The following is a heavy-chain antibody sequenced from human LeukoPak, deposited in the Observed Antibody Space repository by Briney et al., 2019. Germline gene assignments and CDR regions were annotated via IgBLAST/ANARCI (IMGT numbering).Heavy chain of an antibody. D-gene: IGHD5-12*01. CDR1: GGSVSSGSYY. CDR3: ARVGYSGYDYASNWFDP. J-gene: IGHJ5*02. Sequence: SETLSLTCTVSGGSVSSGSYYWSWIRQPPGKGLEWIGYIYYSGSTNYNPSLKSRVTISVDTSKNQFSLKLSSVTAADTAVYYCARVGYSGYDYASNWFDPWGQGTLVTVSS. V-gene: IGHV4-61*01. CDR2: IYYSGST.